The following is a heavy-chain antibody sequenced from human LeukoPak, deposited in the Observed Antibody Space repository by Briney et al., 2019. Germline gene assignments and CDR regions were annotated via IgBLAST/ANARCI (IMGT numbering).Heavy chain of an antibody. CDR3: ARVPMVTMWGYFDY. Sequence: SETLSLTCAVYGGSFSGYYWSWIRQPPGKGLEWIGEINHSGSTNYNPSLKSRVTISVDTSKNQFSLKLSSVTAADTAVYYCARVPMVTMWGYFDYWGQGTLVTVSS. V-gene: IGHV4-34*01. CDR2: INHSGST. CDR1: GGSFSGYY. D-gene: IGHD5-24*01. J-gene: IGHJ4*02.